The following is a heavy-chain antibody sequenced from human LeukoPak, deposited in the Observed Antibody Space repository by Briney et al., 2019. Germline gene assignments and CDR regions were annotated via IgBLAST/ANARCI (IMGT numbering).Heavy chain of an antibody. V-gene: IGHV3-7*01. D-gene: IGHD1-26*01. CDR1: GFTFSSYW. J-gene: IGHJ4*02. Sequence: PGGSLRLSCAASGFTFSSYWMSWVRQAPGKGLEWVANIKQDGSEIYYVDSVKGRFTISRDNAEKSLFLQMNSLRVEDTAVYYCARDKIVGATYLDYWGQGTLVTVSS. CDR3: ARDKIVGATYLDY. CDR2: IKQDGSEI.